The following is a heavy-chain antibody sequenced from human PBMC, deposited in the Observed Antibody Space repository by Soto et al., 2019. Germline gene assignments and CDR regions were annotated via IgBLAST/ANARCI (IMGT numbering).Heavy chain of an antibody. CDR3: ARSVVRGVSSVFDI. Sequence: QVQLVQSGAEVKKPGSSVKVSCKASGGTFSTYTFCWVRQAPGQGLEWMGRILPIFGTTNYAQKFQDRVTITADESASTAYMELSSLRSDDTAVYYCARSVVRGVSSVFDIWGHGTMVTVSS. CDR2: ILPIFGTT. V-gene: IGHV1-69*01. D-gene: IGHD3-10*01. J-gene: IGHJ3*02. CDR1: GGTFSTYT.